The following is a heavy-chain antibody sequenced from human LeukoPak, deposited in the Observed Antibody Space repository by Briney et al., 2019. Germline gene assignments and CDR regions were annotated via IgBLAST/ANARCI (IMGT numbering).Heavy chain of an antibody. V-gene: IGHV1-18*01. CDR2: ISAYNGNT. CDR3: AKDLFRGYSGYARDFDY. J-gene: IGHJ4*02. Sequence: GASVKVSCKASGYTFTSYGISWVRQAPGQGLEWMGWISAYNGNTNYAQKLQGRVTMTTDTSTSTAYMELRSLRSDDTAVYYCAKDLFRGYSGYARDFDYWGQGTLVTVSS. D-gene: IGHD5-12*01. CDR1: GYTFTSYG.